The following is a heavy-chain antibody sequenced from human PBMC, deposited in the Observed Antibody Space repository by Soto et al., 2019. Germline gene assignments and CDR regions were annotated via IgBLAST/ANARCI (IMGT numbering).Heavy chain of an antibody. CDR2: IYWDDDK. V-gene: IGHV2-5*02. CDR3: AHAQGGLVVPAATFDP. CDR1: GFSLSTSGVG. D-gene: IGHD2-2*01. J-gene: IGHJ5*02. Sequence: SGPTLVNPTQTLTLTCTFSGFSLSTSGVGVGWIRQPPGKALEWLALIYWDDDKRYSPSLKSRLTITKDTSKNQVVLTMTNMDPVDTATYYCAHAQGGLVVPAATFDPRGQGTLVTVSS.